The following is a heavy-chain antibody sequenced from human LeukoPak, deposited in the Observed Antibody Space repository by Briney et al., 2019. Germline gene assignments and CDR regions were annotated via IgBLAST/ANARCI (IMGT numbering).Heavy chain of an antibody. Sequence: PSETLSLTCTVSGGSISSSSYYWGWIRQPPGKGLEWIGSIYYSGSTYYNPSLKSRVTISVDTSKNQFSLKLSSVTAADTAVYYCARHPRSSGWYRQIDYYYGMDVWGQGTTVTVSS. CDR2: IYYSGST. V-gene: IGHV4-39*01. CDR3: ARHPRSSGWYRQIDYYYGMDV. D-gene: IGHD6-19*01. J-gene: IGHJ6*02. CDR1: GGSISSSSYY.